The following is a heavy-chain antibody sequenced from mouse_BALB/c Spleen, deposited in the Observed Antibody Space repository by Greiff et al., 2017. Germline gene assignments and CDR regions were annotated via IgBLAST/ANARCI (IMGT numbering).Heavy chain of an antibody. V-gene: IGHV1S126*01. D-gene: IGHD2-1*01. Sequence: QVQLKESGPQLVRPGASVKISCKASGYSFTSYWMHWVKQRPGQGLEWIGMIDPSDSETRLNQKFKDKATLTVDKSSSTAYMQLSSPTSEDSAVYYCARSADGNYSSMDYWGQGTSVTVSS. CDR2: IDPSDSET. J-gene: IGHJ4*01. CDR1: GYSFTSYW. CDR3: ARSADGNYSSMDY.